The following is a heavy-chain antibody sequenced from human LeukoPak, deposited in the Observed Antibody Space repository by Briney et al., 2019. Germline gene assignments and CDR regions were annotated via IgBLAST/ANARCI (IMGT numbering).Heavy chain of an antibody. Sequence: GASVKVSCKASGYTFTDYFMHWVRQAPGQGLEWMGWINPNSGGTNFAQKFQGRVTMTRDTSISTAYMELSSLTSDATAVYYCARGRFSGYGADWGQGTLVTVSS. J-gene: IGHJ4*02. CDR3: ARGRFSGYGAD. CDR1: GYTFTDYF. V-gene: IGHV1-2*02. CDR2: INPNSGGT. D-gene: IGHD5-12*01.